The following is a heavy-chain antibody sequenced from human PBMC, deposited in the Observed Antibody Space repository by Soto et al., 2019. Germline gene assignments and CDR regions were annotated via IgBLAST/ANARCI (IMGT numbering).Heavy chain of an antibody. Sequence: EVQLVESGGGLVKPGGSLRLSCAASGFTFSSYSMNWVRQAPGKGLEWVSSISSSSSYIYYADSVKGRFTISRDNVKNSLYLQMNSLRAEDTAVYYCASEQRLASHYWGQGTLVTVSS. CDR2: ISSSSSYI. D-gene: IGHD5-12*01. J-gene: IGHJ4*02. CDR3: ASEQRLASHY. CDR1: GFTFSSYS. V-gene: IGHV3-21*01.